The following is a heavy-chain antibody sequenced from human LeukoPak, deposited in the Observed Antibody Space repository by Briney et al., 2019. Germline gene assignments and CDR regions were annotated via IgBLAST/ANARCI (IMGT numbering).Heavy chain of an antibody. CDR1: GGSMSPYY. J-gene: IGHJ4*02. V-gene: IGHV4-4*09. CDR3: ARQPFPPREDHFDF. CDR2: TFTSGGT. Sequence: SETLSLTCTVSGGSMSPYYWRWIRQTPGKGVEWIGYTFTSGGTNYNPSLKSRVTISVDTSKNQSSLKMTSVTAADTAVYYCARQPFPPREDHFDFWGQGTLVTVSS. D-gene: IGHD1-26*01.